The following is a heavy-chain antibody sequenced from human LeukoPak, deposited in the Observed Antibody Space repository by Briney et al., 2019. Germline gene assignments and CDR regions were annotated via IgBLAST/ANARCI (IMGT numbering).Heavy chain of an antibody. CDR3: ARDPRIAVAGKYFDY. J-gene: IGHJ4*02. CDR2: INPNSGGT. D-gene: IGHD6-19*01. CDR1: GYTFTGYY. Sequence: ASVKVSCKTSGYTFTGYYMHWVRQAPGQGLEWMGRINPNSGGTNYAHKFRGRVTMTRDTSISTAYMELSRLRSDDTAIYYCARDPRIAVAGKYFDYWGQGTLVTVSS. V-gene: IGHV1-2*06.